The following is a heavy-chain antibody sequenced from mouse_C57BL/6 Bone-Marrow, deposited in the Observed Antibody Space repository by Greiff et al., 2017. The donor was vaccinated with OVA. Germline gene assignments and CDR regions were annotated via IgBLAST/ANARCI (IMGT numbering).Heavy chain of an antibody. Sequence: VQLQQSGPELVKPGASVKIPCKASGYTFTDYNMDWVKQSHGKSLEWIGDINPNNGGTIYNQKFKGKATLTVDTSSSTAYMERRSLTSEDTAVYYCARDLGYGSSLWYFDVWGTGTSVTVSS. J-gene: IGHJ1*03. CDR1: GYTFTDYN. CDR3: ARDLGYGSSLWYFDV. V-gene: IGHV1-18*01. CDR2: INPNNGGT. D-gene: IGHD1-1*01.